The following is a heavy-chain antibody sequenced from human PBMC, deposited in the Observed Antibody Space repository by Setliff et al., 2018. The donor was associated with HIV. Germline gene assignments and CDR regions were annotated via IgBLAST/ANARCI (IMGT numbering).Heavy chain of an antibody. J-gene: IGHJ4*02. Sequence: ASVKVSCKASGYTFTSYGLSWVRQAPGQGLEWMGWISVYNGFTNYAQKLQGRVTMTRDTSISTAYMELSRLRADDTAVYYCVREVLGAAAVKAPELVPPASVDDGGGAPFDYWGQGTLVTVSS. CDR2: ISVYNGFT. V-gene: IGHV1-18*01. CDR3: VREVLGAAAVKAPELVPPASVDDGGGAPFDY. D-gene: IGHD6-13*01. CDR1: GYTFTSYG.